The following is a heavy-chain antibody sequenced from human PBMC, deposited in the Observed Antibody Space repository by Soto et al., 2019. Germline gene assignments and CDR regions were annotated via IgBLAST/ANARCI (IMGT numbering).Heavy chain of an antibody. CDR2: ISGSGGST. CDR1: ELKCGGLA. V-gene: IGHV3-23*01. D-gene: IGHD2-2*01. CDR3: AKYGIVVVPAAISPYVDY. J-gene: IGHJ4*02. Sequence: RLSWAAAELKCGGLAMRWILQDPRKGLEWVSAISGSGGSTYYADSVKGRFTISRDNSKNTLYLQMNSLRAEDTAVYYCAKYGIVVVPAAISPYVDYWVQRTLVTVSS.